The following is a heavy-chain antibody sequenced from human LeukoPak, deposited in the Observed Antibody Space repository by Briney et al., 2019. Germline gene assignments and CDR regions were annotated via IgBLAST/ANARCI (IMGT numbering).Heavy chain of an antibody. CDR2: IYHSGST. V-gene: IGHV4-38-2*02. Sequence: SETLSLTCTASGYSISSGYYWGWIRQPPGKGLEWIGSIYHSGSTYYNPSLKSRVTISVDTSKNQFSLKLSSVTAADTAVYYCAKDLVVGAHNWFDPWGQGTLVTVSS. CDR1: GYSISSGYY. CDR3: AKDLVVGAHNWFDP. D-gene: IGHD1-26*01. J-gene: IGHJ5*02.